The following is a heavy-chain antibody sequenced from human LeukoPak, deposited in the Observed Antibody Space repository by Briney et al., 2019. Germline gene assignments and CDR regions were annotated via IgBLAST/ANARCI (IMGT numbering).Heavy chain of an antibody. CDR2: VSYDGSNK. Sequence: GGSLRLSCAASGFTFSGYDMHWVRQAPGKGLEWVAVVSYDGSNKYYAESVKGRFTISRENSKNTVYLQMNSLRGEDTAVYYCAKDSYGMDVWGQGTTVTVSS. J-gene: IGHJ6*02. CDR3: AKDSYGMDV. V-gene: IGHV3-30*18. CDR1: GFTFSGYD.